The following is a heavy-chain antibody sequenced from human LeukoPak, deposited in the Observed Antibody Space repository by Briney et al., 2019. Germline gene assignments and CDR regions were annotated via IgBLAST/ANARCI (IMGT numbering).Heavy chain of an antibody. CDR2: INPNSGGT. V-gene: IGHV1-2*02. Sequence: GASVKVSCKASGYTFTGYYMHWVRQAPGQGLEWMGWINPNSGGTNYAQKFQGRVTMTRDTSISTAYMGLSRLRSDDTAVYYCAREGGGIMITFGGVRVGAFDIWGQGTMVTVSS. J-gene: IGHJ3*02. CDR1: GYTFTGYY. D-gene: IGHD3-16*01. CDR3: AREGGGIMITFGGVRVGAFDI.